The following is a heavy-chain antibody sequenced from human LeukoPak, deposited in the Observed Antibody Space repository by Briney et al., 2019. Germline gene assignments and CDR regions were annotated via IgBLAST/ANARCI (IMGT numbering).Heavy chain of an antibody. CDR3: ARGGYHHGFDI. CDR1: GFTFSSYA. J-gene: IGHJ3*02. D-gene: IGHD1-14*01. CDR2: IDNDGRDT. V-gene: IGHV3-74*01. Sequence: GGSLRLSCAASGFTFSSYAMHWVRQAPGEGLVWVSRIDNDGRDTIYADSVKGRFTISRDNGKNTLYLQMNSLRAEDTAVYYCARGGYHHGFDIWGQGTLVTVSS.